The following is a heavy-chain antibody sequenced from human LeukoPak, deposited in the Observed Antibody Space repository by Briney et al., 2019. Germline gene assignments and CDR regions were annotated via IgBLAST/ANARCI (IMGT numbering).Heavy chain of an antibody. J-gene: IGHJ6*03. Sequence: SVKVSCKASGGTFSSYVISWVRQAPGQGFEWMGGIIPTLGTANYAQKFQGRVTITADESTSTAYMELRSLRSEDTAVYHCARGVSPTSGSYHYYYYMDVWGKGTTVTISS. CDR3: ARGVSPTSGSYHYYYYMDV. D-gene: IGHD1-26*01. V-gene: IGHV1-69*13. CDR1: GGTFSSYV. CDR2: IIPTLGTA.